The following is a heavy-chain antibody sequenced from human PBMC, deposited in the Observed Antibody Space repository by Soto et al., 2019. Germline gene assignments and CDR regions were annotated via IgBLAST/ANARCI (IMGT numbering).Heavy chain of an antibody. CDR2: INAGYGNT. CDR1: GYTFSSYA. CDR3: ARDTLDGTYDF. J-gene: IGHJ4*02. Sequence: ASVKVSCKASGYTFSSYAMHWVRQAPGQRLEWMGWINAGYGNTKSSQKFQDRVTISRDTSASTANMELTSLRSEETAVYYCARDTLDGTYDFGGQGTLVNVSS. D-gene: IGHD1-1*01. V-gene: IGHV1-3*01.